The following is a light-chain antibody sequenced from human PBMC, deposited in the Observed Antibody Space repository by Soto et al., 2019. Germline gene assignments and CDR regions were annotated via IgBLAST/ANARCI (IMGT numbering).Light chain of an antibody. CDR2: DDS. V-gene: IGLV3-21*02. Sequence: SYELTQPPSVSVAPGQTARITCGGNNIGSKSVHWYQQKPRQAPVLVVYDDSDRPSGIPERFSGSNSGNTATLTISRVEAGDEADYYCQVWDSSSDVVFGGGTQLTVL. J-gene: IGLJ2*01. CDR3: QVWDSSSDVV. CDR1: NIGSKS.